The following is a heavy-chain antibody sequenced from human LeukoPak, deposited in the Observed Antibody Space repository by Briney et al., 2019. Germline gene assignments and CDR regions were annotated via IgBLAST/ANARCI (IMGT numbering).Heavy chain of an antibody. V-gene: IGHV3-30-3*01. D-gene: IGHD2-2*01. J-gene: IGHJ4*02. CDR1: GFTFSSYA. CDR3: AKDVPAAYFDY. Sequence: GGSLRLSCAASGFTFSSYAMHWVRQAPGKGLEWVAVISYDGSNKYYADSVKGRFTISRDNSKNTLYVQMNSLRLEDTAVYYCAKDVPAAYFDYWGQGTLVTVSS. CDR2: ISYDGSNK.